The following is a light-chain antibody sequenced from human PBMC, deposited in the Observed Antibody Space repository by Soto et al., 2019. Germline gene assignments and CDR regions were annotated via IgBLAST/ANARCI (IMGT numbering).Light chain of an antibody. CDR2: GVS. Sequence: ETVLPQSPGTLSLSPGERATLSCRASQSVRSSYLAWYQQKLGQAPRLLIYGVSNRATGIPEKFSGSGSGTDFTLTISRLESEDFAVYYCQQYGTSPRTFGQGTKVEIQ. CDR1: QSVRSSY. V-gene: IGKV3-20*01. CDR3: QQYGTSPRT. J-gene: IGKJ1*01.